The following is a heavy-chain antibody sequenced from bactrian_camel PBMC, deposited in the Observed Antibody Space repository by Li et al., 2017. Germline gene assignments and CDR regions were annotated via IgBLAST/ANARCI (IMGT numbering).Heavy chain of an antibody. V-gene: IGHV3S37*01. J-gene: IGHJ6*01. Sequence: QVQLVESGGGLVQPGGSLRLSCVGSGFTFNSFTMSWVRQAPGKGLEWVSDINVGGGSTLYADSVKGRFTISKNSAENTLYLQMNSLKPEDTAMYYCAAEASYSGDLFGFWGQGTQVTVS. CDR1: GFTFNSFT. D-gene: IGHD2*01. CDR2: INVGGGST. CDR3: AAEASYSGDLFGF.